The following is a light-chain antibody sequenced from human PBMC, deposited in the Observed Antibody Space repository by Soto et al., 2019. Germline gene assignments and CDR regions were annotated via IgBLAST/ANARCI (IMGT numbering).Light chain of an antibody. CDR3: SSYAGFNTVI. CDR1: SSDVGGYNL. Sequence: QSALTQPASVSGSPGQSITISCTGTSSDVGGYNLVSWYQQHPGKAPKLMISAVTKRPAGVSSRFSGSKSGNTASLTISGLQAEDEADYYCSSYAGFNTVIFGGGTKLTVL. CDR2: AVT. J-gene: IGLJ2*01. V-gene: IGLV2-23*02.